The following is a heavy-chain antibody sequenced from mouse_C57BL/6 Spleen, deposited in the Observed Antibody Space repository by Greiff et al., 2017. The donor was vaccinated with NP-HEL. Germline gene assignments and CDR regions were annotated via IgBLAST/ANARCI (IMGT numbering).Heavy chain of an antibody. CDR1: GYAFSSSW. CDR2: IYPGDGDT. CDR3: ARGIYDYGGCAY. Sequence: VMLVESGPELVKPGASVKISCKASGYAFSSSWMNWVKQRPGKGLEWIGRIYPGDGDTNYNGKFKGKATLTADKSSSTAYMQLSSLTSEDSAVYFCARGIYDYGGCAYWGQGTLVTVSA. D-gene: IGHD2-4*01. V-gene: IGHV1-82*01. J-gene: IGHJ3*01.